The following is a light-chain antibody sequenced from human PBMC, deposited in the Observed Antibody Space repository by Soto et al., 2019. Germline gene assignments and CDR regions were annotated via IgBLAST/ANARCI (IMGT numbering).Light chain of an antibody. CDR2: DAS. Sequence: EIVLTQSPVTLSLSPGERATLSCRASQSVSGYVAWYQQKPGQAPRLLIYDASSRANGIPARFTGSGSGTGFSRTISSREPEDFAVYFLQQRGTGPTFGQGTRVEI. V-gene: IGKV3-11*01. CDR1: QSVSGY. CDR3: QQRGTGPT. J-gene: IGKJ1*01.